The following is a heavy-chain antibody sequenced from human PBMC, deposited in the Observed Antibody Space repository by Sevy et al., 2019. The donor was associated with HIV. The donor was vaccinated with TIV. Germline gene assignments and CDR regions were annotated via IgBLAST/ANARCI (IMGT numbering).Heavy chain of an antibody. CDR3: ARKDMEEKRFDP. D-gene: IGHD1-1*01. V-gene: IGHV5-51*01. CDR2: IFPGDSGT. J-gene: IGHJ5*02. Sequence: GESLKISCQGSGYNFASYWIAWVRQMPGKGLEWMGIIFPGDSGTSYSSSFQGQVTISADKSMQTAYLQWSSLKTSDTAIYYCARKDMEEKRFDPWGQGTLVTVSS. CDR1: GYNFASYW.